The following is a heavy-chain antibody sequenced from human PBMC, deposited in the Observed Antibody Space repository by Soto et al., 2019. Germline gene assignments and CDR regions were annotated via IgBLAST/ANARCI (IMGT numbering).Heavy chain of an antibody. CDR2: INPKSGGT. Sequence: QVHLVQSGAEVKKPGASVKVSCKTSGYTFSAYYMHWVRQAPGQGLEWMGWINPKSGGTLYAQKFQGRVTMTRDPSISTAYMELSRLRSDDTAVYYCARGGTFAYDTSGYSVYWGQGTLVTVSS. J-gene: IGHJ4*02. V-gene: IGHV1-2*02. CDR1: GYTFSAYY. D-gene: IGHD3-22*01. CDR3: ARGGTFAYDTSGYSVY.